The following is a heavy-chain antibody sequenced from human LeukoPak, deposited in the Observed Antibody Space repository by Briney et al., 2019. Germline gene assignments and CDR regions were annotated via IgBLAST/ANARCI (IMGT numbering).Heavy chain of an antibody. CDR1: GYTFTSYG. CDR2: ISGYNGNT. D-gene: IGHD6-19*01. CDR3: ARGQQWLEAFDY. J-gene: IGHJ4*02. Sequence: ASVKVSCKASGYTFTSYGISWVRQAPGKGLEWMGWISGYNGNTNYAQKLQGRVTMTTDTSTSTVYMELRSLRSDDTAVYYCARGQQWLEAFDYWGQGTLVTVSS. V-gene: IGHV1-18*01.